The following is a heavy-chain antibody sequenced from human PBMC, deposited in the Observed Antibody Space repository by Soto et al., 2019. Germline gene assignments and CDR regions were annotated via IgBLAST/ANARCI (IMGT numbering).Heavy chain of an antibody. CDR3: ARNPQWLGCMDV. Sequence: GSLRLSCAASGFTFISYWMSCFRQAPVKVLEWVANIKQDGSEKYYVDSVKGRFTISRDNAKNSLYLQMNSLRAEDTAVYYCARNPQWLGCMDVWGQGTTVTVSS. V-gene: IGHV3-7*03. J-gene: IGHJ6*02. D-gene: IGHD3-22*01. CDR2: IKQDGSEK. CDR1: GFTFISYW.